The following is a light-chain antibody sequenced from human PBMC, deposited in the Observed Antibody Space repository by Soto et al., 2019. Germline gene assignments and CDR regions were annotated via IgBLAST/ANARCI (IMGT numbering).Light chain of an antibody. V-gene: IGLV3-1*01. Sequence: SYELTQPPSVSVSPGQTASITCSGDKLGDKYACWYQQKPGQSPVLVIYQDSKRPSGIPERFSGSNSGNTATLTISGTQAMDEADYYCQAWDSSTRGAFGGGTKLTVL. CDR2: QDS. J-gene: IGLJ2*01. CDR1: KLGDKY. CDR3: QAWDSSTRGA.